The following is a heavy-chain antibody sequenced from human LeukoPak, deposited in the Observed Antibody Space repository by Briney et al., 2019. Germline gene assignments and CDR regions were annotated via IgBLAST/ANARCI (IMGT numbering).Heavy chain of an antibody. CDR3: ARETSQKGAHYMDV. CDR1: GYTFTNYD. V-gene: IGHV1-8*01. D-gene: IGHD3-16*01. CDR2: MNPNSGNT. Sequence: ASVKVSCKASGYTFTNYDINWVRQATGQGLEWMGWMNPNSGNTGYAQKFQGRVTMTRNTSISTAYMDLSSLRSEDTAVYYCARETSQKGAHYMDVWGKGTTVTISS. J-gene: IGHJ6*03.